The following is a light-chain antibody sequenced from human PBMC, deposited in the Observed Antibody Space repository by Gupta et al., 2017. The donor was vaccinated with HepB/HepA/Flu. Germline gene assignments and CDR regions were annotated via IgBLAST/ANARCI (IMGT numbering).Light chain of an antibody. V-gene: IGLV3-21*03. Sequence: SSVLTQAPSVSVVPGKTARITCGGDNIGDKSVHWHQQRPGQDPGRVVHDDTDRPSGIPEPFAASKSGNKAIMTIRRVEAGDEAYEDCQVWDSGRDEVLGSGTKVTVI. CDR3: QVWDSGRDEV. CDR2: DDT. CDR1: NIGDKS. J-gene: IGLJ1*01.